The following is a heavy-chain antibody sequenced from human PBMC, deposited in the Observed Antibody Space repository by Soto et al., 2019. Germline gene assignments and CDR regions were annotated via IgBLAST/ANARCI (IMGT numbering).Heavy chain of an antibody. CDR3: ARGFNQRTRGIAAAGTKAAPGYYYYYYMDV. CDR2: INHSGST. Sequence: QVQLQQWGAGLLKPSETLSLTCAVYGGSFSGYYWSWIRQPPGKGLEWIGEINHSGSTNYNPSLKSRVTISVATSKNQFSLKLSSVTAADTAVYYCARGFNQRTRGIAAAGTKAAPGYYYYYYMDVWGKGTTVTVSS. D-gene: IGHD6-13*01. J-gene: IGHJ6*03. V-gene: IGHV4-34*01. CDR1: GGSFSGYY.